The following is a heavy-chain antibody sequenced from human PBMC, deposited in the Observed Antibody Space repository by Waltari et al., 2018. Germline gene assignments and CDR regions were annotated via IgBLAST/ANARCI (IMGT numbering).Heavy chain of an antibody. CDR1: GGSISSHY. D-gene: IGHD1-20*01. Sequence: QVQLQESGPGLVKPSETLSLTCTVSGGSISSHYWSWIRQPPGKGLEWIGYIYYSGSTNYNPSLKSRVTISVDTSKNQFSLKLSSVTAADTAVYYCARGSSYNWNRNWFDPWGQGTLVTVSS. CDR2: IYYSGST. CDR3: ARGSSYNWNRNWFDP. J-gene: IGHJ5*02. V-gene: IGHV4-59*11.